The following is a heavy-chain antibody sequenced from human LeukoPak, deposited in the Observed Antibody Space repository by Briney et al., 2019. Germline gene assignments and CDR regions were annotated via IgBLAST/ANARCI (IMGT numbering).Heavy chain of an antibody. D-gene: IGHD1-26*01. J-gene: IGHJ6*03. Sequence: GESLKISCKGSGYSFSNYWIGWVRQMPGKGLEWMGIIYPRDSDTRYSPSFQGQVTISADKSINTAYLQWSSLKASDTAMYYCARHGVGGSYPTSYYMDVWGKGTTVTVSS. V-gene: IGHV5-51*01. CDR1: GYSFSNYW. CDR3: ARHGVGGSYPTSYYMDV. CDR2: IYPRDSDT.